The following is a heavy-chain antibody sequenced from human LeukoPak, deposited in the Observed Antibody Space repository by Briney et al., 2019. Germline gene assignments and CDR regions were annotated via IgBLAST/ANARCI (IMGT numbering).Heavy chain of an antibody. V-gene: IGHV3-48*04. J-gene: IGHJ6*03. CDR2: ISSSSSTI. Sequence: GGSLRLSCAASGFTFSSYSMNWVRQAPGKGLEWVSYISSSSSTIYYADSVKGRFTISRDNAKNSLYLQMNSLRAEDTAVYYCARVNRYSYGMDYYMDVWGKGTTVTVSS. CDR1: GFTFSSYS. D-gene: IGHD5-18*01. CDR3: ARVNRYSYGMDYYMDV.